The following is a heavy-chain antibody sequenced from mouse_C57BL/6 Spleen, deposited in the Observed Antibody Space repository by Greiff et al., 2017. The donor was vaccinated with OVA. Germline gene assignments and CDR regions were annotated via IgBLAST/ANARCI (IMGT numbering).Heavy chain of an antibody. J-gene: IGHJ4*01. Sequence: QVQLQQPGAELVRPGSSVKLSCKASGYTFTSYWMHWVKQRPIQGLEWIGNIDPSDSETHYNQKFKDKATLTVDKSSSTAYMQLSSLTSEDSAVYYCAREVYDFKGAMDYWGQGTSVTVSS. CDR2: IDPSDSET. D-gene: IGHD2-3*01. CDR1: GYTFTSYW. V-gene: IGHV1-52*01. CDR3: AREVYDFKGAMDY.